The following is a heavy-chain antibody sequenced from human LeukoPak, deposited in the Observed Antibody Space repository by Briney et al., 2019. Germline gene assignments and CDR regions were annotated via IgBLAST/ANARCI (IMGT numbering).Heavy chain of an antibody. CDR3: ARSPYDFWSGYYNFDY. J-gene: IGHJ4*02. Sequence: GGSLRLSCAASGFTFGSTGMNWVRQAPGKGLEYISYIGGSTTTIYYADSEKGRFTVSRDNARNSLYLQMNSLRAEDTAVYYCARSPYDFWSGYYNFDYWGQGTLVTVSS. V-gene: IGHV3-48*04. D-gene: IGHD3-3*01. CDR2: IGGSTTTI. CDR1: GFTFGSTG.